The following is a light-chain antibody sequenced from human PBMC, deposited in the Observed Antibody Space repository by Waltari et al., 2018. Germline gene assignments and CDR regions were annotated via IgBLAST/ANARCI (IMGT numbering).Light chain of an antibody. Sequence: EIVMTQSPATLSVSPGERATVSCTASLSVSTDLAWYQQKRGQTPRLLIYRASTSATDIPVRFRGSGAGTEFNLTISSLQSGYVAVYYCQQYNHWPRTFGQGTRVEIK. CDR3: QQYNHWPRT. CDR1: LSVSTD. J-gene: IGKJ1*01. CDR2: RAS. V-gene: IGKV3D-15*01.